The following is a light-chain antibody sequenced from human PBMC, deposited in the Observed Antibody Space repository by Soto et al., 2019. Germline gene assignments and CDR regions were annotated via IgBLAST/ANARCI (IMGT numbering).Light chain of an antibody. CDR2: DVT. V-gene: IGLV2-14*01. J-gene: IGLJ2*01. CDR1: SSDVGGYNY. CDR3: SSYTSSSTLVV. Sequence: QSALTQPASVSGSPGQSTTISCTGTSSDVGGYNYVSWYQQHPGKAPKLMIYDVTHRPSGVSNRFSGSKSGSTASLTISGLQAEDGADYYCSSYTSSSTLVVFGGGTQLTVL.